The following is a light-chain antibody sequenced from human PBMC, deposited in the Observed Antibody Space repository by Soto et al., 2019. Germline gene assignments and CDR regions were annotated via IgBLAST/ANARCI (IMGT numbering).Light chain of an antibody. CDR3: SSYSRSSTFYV. Sequence: QSALTQPASVSGSPGQSITISCTGTSSDIGGFYYVSWYQHHPGKDPKLMIYQASNRPSGVSNRFSGSNSGNTASLTISGLQAEDEADYFCSSYSRSSTFYVFGAGTKVTVL. J-gene: IGLJ1*01. V-gene: IGLV2-14*01. CDR1: SSDIGGFYY. CDR2: QAS.